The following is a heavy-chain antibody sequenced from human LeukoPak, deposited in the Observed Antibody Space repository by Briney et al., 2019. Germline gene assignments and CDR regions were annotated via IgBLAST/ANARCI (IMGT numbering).Heavy chain of an antibody. CDR1: GGSISSGGYS. CDR2: IYYSGST. J-gene: IGHJ5*02. D-gene: IGHD3-10*01. V-gene: IGHV4-30-4*07. CDR3: ARVSSGSYYGWFDP. Sequence: SETLSLTCAVSGGSISSGGYSWSWVRQPPGKGLEWIGYIYYSGSTYYNPSLKSRVTISVDTSKNQFSLKLSSVTAADTAVYYCARVSSGSYYGWFDPWGQGTLVTVSS.